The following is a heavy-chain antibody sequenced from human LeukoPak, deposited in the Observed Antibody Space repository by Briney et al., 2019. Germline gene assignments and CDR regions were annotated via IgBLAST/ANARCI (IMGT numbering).Heavy chain of an antibody. V-gene: IGHV3-30-3*01. Sequence: PGGSLRLSCAASGFTFSSYAMHWVRQTPGKGLEWVAVISYDGSNKYYADSVKGRFTISRDNSKNTLYLQMNSLRAEDTAVYYCASASGELQDNYFDYWGQGTLVTVSS. D-gene: IGHD1-26*01. CDR3: ASASGELQDNYFDY. CDR1: GFTFSSYA. J-gene: IGHJ4*02. CDR2: ISYDGSNK.